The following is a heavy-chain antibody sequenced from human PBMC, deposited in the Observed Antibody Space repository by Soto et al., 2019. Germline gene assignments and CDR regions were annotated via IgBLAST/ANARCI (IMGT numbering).Heavy chain of an antibody. CDR1: GFTFSSYT. Sequence: GGSLRLSCAASGFTFSSYTISWVRQAPGQGLEWMGRIIPILGIANYAQKFQGRVTITADKSTSTAYMELSSLRSEDTAVYYCAREEALRFLEWLPNQYYYYMDVWGKGTTVTVSS. CDR2: IIPILGIA. V-gene: IGHV1-69*04. CDR3: AREEALRFLEWLPNQYYYYMDV. D-gene: IGHD3-3*01. J-gene: IGHJ6*03.